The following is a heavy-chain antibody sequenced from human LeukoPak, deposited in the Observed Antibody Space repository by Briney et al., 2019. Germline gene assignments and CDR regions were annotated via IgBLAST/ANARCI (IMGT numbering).Heavy chain of an antibody. J-gene: IGHJ4*02. CDR3: ARGRYGPRLGN. CDR2: INNSGST. CDR1: GASFSDSY. D-gene: IGHD3-16*01. V-gene: IGHV4-34*01. Sequence: SETLSLTCAVYGASFSDSYWSWIRQSPQKGLEWIGEINNSGSTSYNPSLNSRVIMSVDRSKNQFSLRLTSVTAADTAVYYCARGRYGPRLGNWGQGTLVTVSS.